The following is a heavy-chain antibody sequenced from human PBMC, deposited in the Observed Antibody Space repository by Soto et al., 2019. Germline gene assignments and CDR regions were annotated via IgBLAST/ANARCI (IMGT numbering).Heavy chain of an antibody. CDR1: GFPFSGYA. Sequence: EVQLLESGGGLVQPGGSLRLSCAASGFPFSGYAINWVRQAPGKGLEWVSIISGSGSSTNYADSVKGRFTISRDNARDTVYLQMNSLRAEDTAVYYCAKSYYGDYDHRLLLEHWGSGPRVTASS. CDR2: ISGSGSST. D-gene: IGHD4-17*01. CDR3: AKSYYGDYDHRLLLEH. V-gene: IGHV3-23*01. J-gene: IGHJ4*02.